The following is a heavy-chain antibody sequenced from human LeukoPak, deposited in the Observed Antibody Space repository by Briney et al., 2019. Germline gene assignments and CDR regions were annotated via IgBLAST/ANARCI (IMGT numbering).Heavy chain of an antibody. CDR2: ISSNSGYI. CDR1: GFTFSGYS. CDR3: ANGYSSTYYNALDI. Sequence: GGSLRLSCAASGFTFSGYSMTWVRQAPGEGLEWVSFISSNSGYIYYAASLKGRFTVSRDNAKNSLYLQMTSLRAEDTAVYYCANGYSSTYYNALDIRGQGTMVTVSS. V-gene: IGHV3-21*01. J-gene: IGHJ3*02. D-gene: IGHD6-13*01.